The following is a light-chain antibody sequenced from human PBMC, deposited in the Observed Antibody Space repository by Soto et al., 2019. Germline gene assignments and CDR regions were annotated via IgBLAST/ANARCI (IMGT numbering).Light chain of an antibody. V-gene: IGLV2-14*01. CDR2: EVS. CDR3: SSYGSTSTRYV. J-gene: IGLJ1*01. Sequence: QSALTQPASVSGSPGQSITISCTGTSSDVGGYNYVSWYQQHPGKAPKLMIYEVSNRPSGVSNRFSGSKSGNTASLTISGLQAEHEADYFCSSYGSTSTRYVFGTGTKLTVL. CDR1: SSDVGGYNY.